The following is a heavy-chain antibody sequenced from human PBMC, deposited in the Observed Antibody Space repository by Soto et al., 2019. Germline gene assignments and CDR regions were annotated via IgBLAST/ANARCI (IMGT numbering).Heavy chain of an antibody. CDR1: GGTFSSYA. D-gene: IGHD3-22*01. Sequence: QVQLVQSGAEVKKPGSSVKVSCKASGGTFSSYAISWVRQAPGQGLEWMGGIIPIFGTANYAQKFQGRVTITADESTSTAYMELSSLRSEDTAVYYCARDTYYYDSSGSAPRYYYGMDVWGQGTTVTVSS. CDR2: IIPIFGTA. V-gene: IGHV1-69*01. CDR3: ARDTYYYDSSGSAPRYYYGMDV. J-gene: IGHJ6*02.